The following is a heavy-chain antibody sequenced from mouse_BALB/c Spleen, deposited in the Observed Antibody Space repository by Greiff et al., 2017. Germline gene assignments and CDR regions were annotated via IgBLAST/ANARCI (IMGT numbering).Heavy chain of an antibody. CDR3: ARGYDYDEDFDY. Sequence: EVMLVESGGGLVQPGGSLKLSCAASGFTFSSYGMSWVRQTPDKRLELVATINSNGGSTYYPDRVKGRFTISRDNAKNTLYLQMSSLKSEDTAMYYCARGYDYDEDFDYWGQGTTLTVSS. J-gene: IGHJ2*01. D-gene: IGHD2-4*01. V-gene: IGHV5-6-3*01. CDR2: INSNGGST. CDR1: GFTFSSYG.